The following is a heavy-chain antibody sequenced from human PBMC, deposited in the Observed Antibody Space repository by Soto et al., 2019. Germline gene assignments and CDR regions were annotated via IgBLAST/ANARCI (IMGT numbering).Heavy chain of an antibody. J-gene: IGHJ4*02. CDR2: VSGSGGNT. D-gene: IGHD4-17*01. Sequence: GGSLRLSCVASEFSFSIYAMSWVRQAPGKGLEWISTVSGSGGNTYYADSVRGRFTISRDNSRNTMSLQMSNLRAEDTAVYYCAKLGMTTVNRKYWGQGTLVTVS. CDR3: AKLGMTTVNRKY. V-gene: IGHV3-23*01. CDR1: EFSFSIYA.